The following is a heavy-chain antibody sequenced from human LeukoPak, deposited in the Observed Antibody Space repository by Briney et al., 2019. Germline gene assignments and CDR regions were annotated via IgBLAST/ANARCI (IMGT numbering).Heavy chain of an antibody. CDR2: IYISGCT. V-gene: IGHV4-61*02. CDR1: GGSISSGNYY. CDR3: ARVRRNSGNKYFDP. D-gene: IGHD5-12*01. Sequence: SETLSLTCTVSGGSISSGNYYWSWIRQPAGMGLEWIGRIYISGCTEYNPSLKSRVTISIDTSKNQFYLRLSSVTAAVTSVYYCARVRRNSGNKYFDPWGQGTRVTVSS. J-gene: IGHJ5*02.